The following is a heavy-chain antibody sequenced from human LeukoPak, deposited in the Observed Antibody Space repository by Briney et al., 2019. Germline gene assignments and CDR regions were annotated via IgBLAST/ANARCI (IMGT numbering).Heavy chain of an antibody. D-gene: IGHD6-19*01. CDR1: GGSISSSNYY. CDR2: IYYSGST. V-gene: IGHV4-39*01. Sequence: PSETLSLTCSVSGGSISSSNYYWGWIRQPPGKGLEWIGSIYYSGSTYYNPSLKSRVTISVDTSKNQFSLKLSSVTAADTAVYYCARHPGCSSGLYWGQGTLVTVSS. CDR3: ARHPGCSSGLY. J-gene: IGHJ4*02.